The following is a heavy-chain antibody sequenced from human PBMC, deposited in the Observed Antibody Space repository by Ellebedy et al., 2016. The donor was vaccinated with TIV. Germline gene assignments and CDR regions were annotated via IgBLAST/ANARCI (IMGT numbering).Heavy chain of an antibody. CDR1: GGSVSSGRYY. CDR3: ARDDPSGWLDP. CDR2: IYYSGST. D-gene: IGHD3-10*01. Sequence: MPSETLSLTCTVSGGSVSSGRYYWSWIRQPPGKGLEWVGYIYYSGSTNYNPSLNSRVTISIDTSKNQFSLRLTSVTAADTAVYYCARDDPSGWLDPWGQGTLVTVSS. V-gene: IGHV4-61*01. J-gene: IGHJ5*02.